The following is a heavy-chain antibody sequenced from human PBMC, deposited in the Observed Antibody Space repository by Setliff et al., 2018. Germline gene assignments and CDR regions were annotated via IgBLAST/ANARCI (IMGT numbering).Heavy chain of an antibody. Sequence: KPSETLSLTCTVYGGSFSAYYWSWIRQPPGKGLEWIGEISRGGGTNYNPSLKSRVTISIDTSTNLFSLKLTSVTAADTAVYYCATGDVYDSSAFFSDWFGPWGQGTLVTVSS. V-gene: IGHV4-34*01. CDR2: ISRGGGT. CDR3: ATGDVYDSSAFFSDWFGP. CDR1: GGSFSAYY. D-gene: IGHD3-22*01. J-gene: IGHJ5*02.